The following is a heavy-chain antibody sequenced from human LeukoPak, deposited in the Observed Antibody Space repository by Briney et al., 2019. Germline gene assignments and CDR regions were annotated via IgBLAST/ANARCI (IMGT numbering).Heavy chain of an antibody. CDR2: IWYDGSNK. CDR1: GFTFSSYG. D-gene: IGHD3-16*02. V-gene: IGHV3-33*06. J-gene: IGHJ1*01. CDR3: AKDYDYVWGSYGWYFQH. Sequence: PGRSLRLSCAASGFTFSSYGMHWVRQAPGKGLEWVAVIWYDGSNKYYADSVKGRFTISRDNSKNTLYLQMNSLRAEDTAVYYCAKDYDYVWGSYGWYFQHWGQGTLVTVSS.